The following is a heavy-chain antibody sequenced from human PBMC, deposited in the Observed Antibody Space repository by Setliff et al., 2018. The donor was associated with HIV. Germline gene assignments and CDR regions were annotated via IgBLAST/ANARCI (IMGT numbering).Heavy chain of an antibody. CDR1: GFIISSYW. D-gene: IGHD6-19*01. V-gene: IGHV3-73*01. J-gene: IGHJ4*02. CDR3: TGWGSGWPQNY. CDR2: IRTKINNYAT. Sequence: PGGSLRLSCAGSGFIISSYWMSWVRQASGRGLEWIGRIRTKINNYATTYTASVKDRFIISRDDSKNTAFLQMNSLKSEDTAVYYCTGWGSGWPQNYWGQGTLVTVSS.